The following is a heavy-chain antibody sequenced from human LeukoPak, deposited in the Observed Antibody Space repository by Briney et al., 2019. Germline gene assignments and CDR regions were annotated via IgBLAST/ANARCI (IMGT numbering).Heavy chain of an antibody. CDR3: ARVWVVVVSAAMSDRGYYYYGMDV. J-gene: IGHJ6*02. CDR2: MNPNSGNT. D-gene: IGHD2-2*01. CDR1: GYTFTSYD. Sequence: ASVKVSCKASGYTFTSYDINWVRQATGQGLEWMGWMNPNSGNTGYAQKFQGRVTMTRNTSISTAYMELSSLRSEDTAVYYCARVWVVVVSAAMSDRGYYYYGMDVWGQGTTVTVSS. V-gene: IGHV1-8*01.